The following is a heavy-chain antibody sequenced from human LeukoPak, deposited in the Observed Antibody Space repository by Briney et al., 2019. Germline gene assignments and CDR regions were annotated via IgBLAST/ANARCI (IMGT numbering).Heavy chain of an antibody. J-gene: IGHJ4*02. D-gene: IGHD2-21*01. Sequence: ASVKVSCKASGYTFTGYYMHWVRQAPGQGLEWMGWINPNSGGTNYAQKFQGRVTMTRDTSISTAYMELSRPRSDDTAVYYCARVVVIADPFDYWGQGTLVTVSS. V-gene: IGHV1-2*02. CDR1: GYTFTGYY. CDR2: INPNSGGT. CDR3: ARVVVIADPFDY.